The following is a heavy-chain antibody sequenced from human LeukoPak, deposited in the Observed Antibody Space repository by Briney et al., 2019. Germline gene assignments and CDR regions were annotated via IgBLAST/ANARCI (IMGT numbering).Heavy chain of an antibody. J-gene: IGHJ4*02. CDR1: GFTFSSYA. Sequence: GGSLRLSCAASGFTFSSYAMSWVRQAPGKGLEWVSTITGSGGSTYYADSVKGRFTISRDNAKNTLYLQMNGLRAEDTAVYYCARGSSGWNDNYWGQGTLVTVSS. CDR2: ITGSGGST. V-gene: IGHV3-23*01. D-gene: IGHD6-19*01. CDR3: ARGSSGWNDNY.